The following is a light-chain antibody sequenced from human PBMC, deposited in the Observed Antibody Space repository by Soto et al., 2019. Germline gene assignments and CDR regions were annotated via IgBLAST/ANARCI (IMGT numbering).Light chain of an antibody. J-gene: IGKJ1*01. CDR2: DVS. CDR1: QTISSW. Sequence: DIQMTQSPSTLSASVVDRVTITCRASQTISSWLAWYQQKPGKAPKLLIYDVSSLESGVPSRFSGSGSGTEFTLTISSLQPDDFATYYCQQYNTYSTFGQGTKVDIK. CDR3: QQYNTYST. V-gene: IGKV1-5*01.